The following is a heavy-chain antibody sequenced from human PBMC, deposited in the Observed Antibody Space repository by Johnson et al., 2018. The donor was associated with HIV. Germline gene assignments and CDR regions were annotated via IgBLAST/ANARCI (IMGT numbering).Heavy chain of an antibody. Sequence: QVQLVESGGGVVQPGRSLRLSCAASGFTFNSYAMHWVRQAPGRGLEWVAVISYDGINKYYAQSVKGRFTISRDNYKNTLYLQMNSLRGEDTAVYYCAKASHWAFDIWGQGTMVTVSS. J-gene: IGHJ3*02. CDR3: AKASHWAFDI. D-gene: IGHD1-1*01. V-gene: IGHV3-30-3*01. CDR1: GFTFNSYA. CDR2: ISYDGINK.